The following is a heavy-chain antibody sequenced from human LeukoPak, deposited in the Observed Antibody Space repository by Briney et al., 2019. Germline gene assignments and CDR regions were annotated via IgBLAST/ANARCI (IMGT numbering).Heavy chain of an antibody. CDR1: GFTFGNYA. CDR2: ISHDGTNK. CDR3: ARVDWEGSGSYYFDS. J-gene: IGHJ4*02. Sequence: GGSLRLSCAASGFTFGNYAIHWVRQAPGKGLEWVAVISHDGTNKYYADSVKGRFTISRDNSKNTLFLQMNSLRAEDTAVYYCARVDWEGSGSYYFDSWGQGTLVTVSS. V-gene: IGHV3-30-3*01. D-gene: IGHD1-26*01.